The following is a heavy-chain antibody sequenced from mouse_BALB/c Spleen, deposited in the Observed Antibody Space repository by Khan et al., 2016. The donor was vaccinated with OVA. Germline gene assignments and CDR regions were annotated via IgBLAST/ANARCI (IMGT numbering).Heavy chain of an antibody. J-gene: IGHJ2*01. Sequence: EVQLVESGGGLVQPGGSRKLSCVASGFTFSSFGMHWVRQAPEKGLEWVAYISGDSSTIYYTDTVKGRFTISRDNPKNTLFLQMTSLMSEDMAMYYCARSYFYGYYFDQWGQGTTLTVSS. CDR2: ISGDSSTI. CDR3: ARSYFYGYYFDQ. CDR1: GFTFSSFG. V-gene: IGHV5-17*02. D-gene: IGHD1-1*01.